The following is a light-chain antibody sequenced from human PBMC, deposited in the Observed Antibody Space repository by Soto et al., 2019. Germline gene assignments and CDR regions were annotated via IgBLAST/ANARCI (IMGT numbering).Light chain of an antibody. CDR2: EVS. CDR1: SSDVGGYNY. V-gene: IGLV2-14*01. J-gene: IGLJ1*01. Sequence: QSLLTHPASLSGSTGQSITISCTGTSSDVGGYNYVSWYQQHPGKAPKLMIYEVSNRPSGVSNRFSGSKSGNTASLTISGLQAEDEADYSCSSYTGSSTLYVFGTGTKVTVL. CDR3: SSYTGSSTLYV.